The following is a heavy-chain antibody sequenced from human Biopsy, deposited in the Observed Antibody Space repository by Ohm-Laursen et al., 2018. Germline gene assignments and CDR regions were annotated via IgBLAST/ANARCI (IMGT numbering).Heavy chain of an antibody. CDR3: TLEGAGFDN. Sequence: GSLRLSCAASGFTFTTYAMSWVRQASGKGLEWVGRIRSKAKSYATAYAASVTGRFTISRDDSKNTTYLQMNSLKTEDTAVYYCTLEGAGFDNWGQGTLVTVSS. V-gene: IGHV3-73*01. CDR1: GFTFTTYA. CDR2: IRSKAKSYAT. D-gene: IGHD3-10*01. J-gene: IGHJ4*02.